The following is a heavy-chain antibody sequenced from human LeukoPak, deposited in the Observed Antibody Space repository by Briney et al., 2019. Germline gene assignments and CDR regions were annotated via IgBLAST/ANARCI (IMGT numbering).Heavy chain of an antibody. CDR1: GFTFDDYA. V-gene: IGHV3-9*01. D-gene: IGHD3-22*01. CDR2: ISWNSGSI. CDR3: AKDKDYYDSSGYLDY. Sequence: GGSLRLSCAASGFTFDDYAMHWVRQAPGKGLEWVSGISWNSGSIGYADSVKGRFTISRDNAKNSLYLQMNSLRAEDTALYYCAKDKDYYDSSGYLDYRGQGTLVTVSS. J-gene: IGHJ4*02.